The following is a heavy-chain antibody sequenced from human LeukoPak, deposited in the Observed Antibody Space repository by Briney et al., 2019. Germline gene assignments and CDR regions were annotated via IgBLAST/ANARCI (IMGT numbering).Heavy chain of an antibody. CDR2: ISGGTT. J-gene: IGHJ4*02. CDR1: GFTFGDYL. D-gene: IGHD6-19*01. V-gene: IGHV3-49*03. Sequence: GGSLRLSCTASGFTFGDYLMSWFRQAPGKGLEWIGFISGGTTEYAASVKGRFTISRDDSTSIAYLQMNSLTTEDTAVSYCSRGSGWLSVYWGQGTLVTVSS. CDR3: SRGSGWLSVY.